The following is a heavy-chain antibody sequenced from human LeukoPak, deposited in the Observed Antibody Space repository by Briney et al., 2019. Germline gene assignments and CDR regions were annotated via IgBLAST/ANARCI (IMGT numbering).Heavy chain of an antibody. D-gene: IGHD3-10*01. Sequence: PSETLSLTCTVSGGSISSYYWSWVRQAPGKGLEWVSVIYSGGSTYYADSVKGRFTISRDNSKNTLYLQMNSLRAEDTAVYYCAREIPSLTGYFDYWGQGTLVTVSS. V-gene: IGHV3-66*01. J-gene: IGHJ4*02. CDR3: AREIPSLTGYFDY. CDR2: IYSGGST. CDR1: GGSISSYY.